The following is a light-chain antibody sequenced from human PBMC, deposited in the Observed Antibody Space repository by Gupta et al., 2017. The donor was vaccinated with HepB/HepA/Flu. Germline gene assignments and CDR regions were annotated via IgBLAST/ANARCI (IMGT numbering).Light chain of an antibody. CDR1: DSNIGSNP. Sequence: QPVLTQPPSASGTPGQRVTISCSGSDSNIGSNPVYWYQQVPGTAPKIFIYNNGQRPSGVPDRFSGSRSGTSASLAISGLQSEDEADYYCATWDDSLNAYVFATGTNVAVL. CDR3: ATWDDSLNAYV. V-gene: IGLV1-44*01. J-gene: IGLJ1*01. CDR2: NNG.